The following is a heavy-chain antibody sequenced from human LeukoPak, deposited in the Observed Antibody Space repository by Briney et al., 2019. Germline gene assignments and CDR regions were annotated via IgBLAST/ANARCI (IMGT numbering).Heavy chain of an antibody. Sequence: SETLSLTCTVSGGSISSGSYYWSWIRQPPGKGLEWIGYIYYSGSANYNPSLKSRVTISVDTSKNQFSLKLSSVTAADTAVYYCARAIVATMVLFDYWGQGTLVTVSS. V-gene: IGHV4-61*01. CDR2: IYYSGSA. CDR3: ARAIVATMVLFDY. J-gene: IGHJ4*02. D-gene: IGHD5-12*01. CDR1: GGSISSGSYY.